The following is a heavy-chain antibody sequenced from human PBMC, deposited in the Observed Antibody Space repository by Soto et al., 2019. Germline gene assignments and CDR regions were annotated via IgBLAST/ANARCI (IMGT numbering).Heavy chain of an antibody. CDR2: IYSGGST. CDR3: GRVPTLWGFLEWSAPSDYGMDV. D-gene: IGHD3-3*01. V-gene: IGHV3-53*01. J-gene: IGHJ6*02. Sequence: GGSLRLSCAASGFTVSSNYMSWVRQAPGKGLEWVSVIYSGGSTYYADSVKGRFTISRDNSKNTLYLQMNSLRAEDTAVYYCGRVPTLWGFLEWSAPSDYGMDVWGQGTTVTVSS. CDR1: GFTVSSNY.